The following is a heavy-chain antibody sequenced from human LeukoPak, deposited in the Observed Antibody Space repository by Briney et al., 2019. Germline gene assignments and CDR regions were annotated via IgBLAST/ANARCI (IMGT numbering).Heavy chain of an antibody. D-gene: IGHD2-2*01. CDR3: ARSEHCSSTNCARGAFDI. Sequence: ASVKVSCKASGYTFTSYDINWVRQATGQGLEWMGWMNPNSGSTGYAQKFQGSVTMTRNTSISTAYMELSSLRSEDTAVYYCARSEHCSSTNCARGAFDIWGQGTMVTVSS. CDR2: MNPNSGST. CDR1: GYTFTSYD. J-gene: IGHJ3*02. V-gene: IGHV1-8*01.